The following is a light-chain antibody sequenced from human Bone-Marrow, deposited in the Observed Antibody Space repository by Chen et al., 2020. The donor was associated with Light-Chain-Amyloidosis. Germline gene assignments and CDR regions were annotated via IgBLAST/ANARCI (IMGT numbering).Light chain of an antibody. CDR3: QSADSSGTYEVI. CDR2: RDT. CDR1: DLPTKY. J-gene: IGLJ2*01. V-gene: IGLV3-25*03. Sequence: SYELTQPPSVSVSPGQTARITCSGDDLPTKYAYWYQQKPGPAPVLVIHRDTERPSGISERFSGSSSGTTATLTIVGVQAEDEADYHCQSADSSGTYEVIFGGGTKLTVL.